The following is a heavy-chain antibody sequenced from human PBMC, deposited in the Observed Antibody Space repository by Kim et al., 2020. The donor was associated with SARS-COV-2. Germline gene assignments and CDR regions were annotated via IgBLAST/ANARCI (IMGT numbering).Heavy chain of an antibody. V-gene: IGHV1-3*01. Sequence: YSQKFQGRVTITRDTSASTAYMELSSLRSEDTAVYYCARDRCSGGSCYSPWGQGTLVTVSS. D-gene: IGHD2-15*01. CDR3: ARDRCSGGSCYSP. J-gene: IGHJ5*02.